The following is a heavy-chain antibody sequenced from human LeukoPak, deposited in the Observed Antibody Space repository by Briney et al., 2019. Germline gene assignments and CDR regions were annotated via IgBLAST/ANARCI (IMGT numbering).Heavy chain of an antibody. CDR1: GGSISSYY. CDR3: ARGPTYYDYVWGSYCYDY. CDR2: IYYSGST. Sequence: PSETLSLTCTVSGGSISSYYWSWIRQPPGKGLEWIGYIYYSGSTNYNPSLKSRVTISVDTSKNQFSLKLNSVTAADTAVYYCARGPTYYDYVWGSYCYDYWGQGTLVAVSS. D-gene: IGHD3-16*02. J-gene: IGHJ4*02. V-gene: IGHV4-59*08.